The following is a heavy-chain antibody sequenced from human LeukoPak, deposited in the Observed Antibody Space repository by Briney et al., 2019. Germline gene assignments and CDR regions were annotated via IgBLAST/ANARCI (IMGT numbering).Heavy chain of an antibody. J-gene: IGHJ4*02. CDR3: ARGRVDGPNDY. V-gene: IGHV3-13*01. CDR2: IGTAGDT. D-gene: IGHD2-15*01. Sequence: GGSLRLSCAASGFTFSSYDMHWVRQATGKGLEWVSAIGTAGDTYYPGSVKGRFTISRENAKNSLYLQMNSLRAGDTAVYYCARGRVDGPNDYWGQGTLVTVSS. CDR1: GFTFSSYD.